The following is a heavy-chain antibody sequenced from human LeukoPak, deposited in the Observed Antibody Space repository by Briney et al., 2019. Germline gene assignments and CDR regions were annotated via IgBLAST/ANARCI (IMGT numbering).Heavy chain of an antibody. CDR2: ISAYNGST. D-gene: IGHD1-26*01. Sequence: ASVKVSCKASGYTFTSYGISWVRQAPGQGLEWMGWISAYNGSTNYAQKLQGRVTMTTDTSTSTAYMELRSLRSDDTAVYYCARDMVGASAFDIWGQGTMVTVSS. J-gene: IGHJ3*02. CDR1: GYTFTSYG. CDR3: ARDMVGASAFDI. V-gene: IGHV1-18*01.